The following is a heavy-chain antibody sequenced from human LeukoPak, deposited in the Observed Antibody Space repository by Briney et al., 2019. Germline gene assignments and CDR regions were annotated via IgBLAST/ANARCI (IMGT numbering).Heavy chain of an antibody. D-gene: IGHD1-26*01. CDR2: INPSGST. V-gene: IGHV4-34*01. CDR1: GGSFRGYF. CDR3: ARVGPYSGSYLSSRNWFDP. J-gene: IGHJ5*02. Sequence: SETLSLTCAVYGGSFRGYFWSWIRQPPGKGLEWIGEINPSGSTNYNPSLRSRVSISADTSKNQFSLNLNSVTAADTAVYYCARVGPYSGSYLSSRNWFDPWGQGTLVTVSS.